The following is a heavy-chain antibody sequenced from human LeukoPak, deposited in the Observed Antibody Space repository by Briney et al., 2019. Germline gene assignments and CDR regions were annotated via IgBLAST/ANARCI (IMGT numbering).Heavy chain of an antibody. V-gene: IGHV3-23*01. CDR2: ISGSGGST. CDR1: GFTLSSYA. Sequence: PGGSLRLSCAASGFTLSSYAMSWVRQAPGKGLEWVSAISGSGGSTYYADSVKGRFTISRDNSKNTLYLQMNSLRAEDTAVYYCAKDFPSWYYDFWSGYYLDPWGQGTLVTVSS. J-gene: IGHJ5*02. D-gene: IGHD3-3*01. CDR3: AKDFPSWYYDFWSGYYLDP.